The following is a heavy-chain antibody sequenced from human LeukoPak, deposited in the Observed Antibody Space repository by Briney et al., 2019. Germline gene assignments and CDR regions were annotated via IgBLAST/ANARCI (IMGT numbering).Heavy chain of an antibody. CDR1: GGSISKSSYY. J-gene: IGHJ1*01. CDR2: IYYTGST. CDR3: ARPMVRGGDYLH. D-gene: IGHD4-17*01. V-gene: IGHV4-39*01. Sequence: SSETLSLTCTVSGGSISKSSYYWGWIRQPPGKGLEWIGSIYYTGSTHYNPSLKSRVTISVDTSKNQFSLKLNPVTAADTAVYYCARPMVRGGDYLHWGQGTLVTVSS.